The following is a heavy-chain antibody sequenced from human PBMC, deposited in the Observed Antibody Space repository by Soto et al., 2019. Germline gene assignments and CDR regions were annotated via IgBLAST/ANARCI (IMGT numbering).Heavy chain of an antibody. V-gene: IGHV3-30*18. J-gene: IGHJ4*02. CDR1: GFTFSSYG. Sequence: GGSLRLSCAASGFTFSSYGMHWVRQAPGKGLEWVAVISYDGSNKYYADSVKGRFTISRDNSKNTLYLQMNSLRAEDTAVYYCAKPRPPGTTYFDYWGQGTLVTVSS. CDR3: AKPRPPGTTYFDY. CDR2: ISYDGSNK. D-gene: IGHD1-7*01.